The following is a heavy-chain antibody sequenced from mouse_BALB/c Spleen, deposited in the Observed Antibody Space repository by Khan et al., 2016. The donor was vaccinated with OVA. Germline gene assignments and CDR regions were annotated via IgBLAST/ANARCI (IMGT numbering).Heavy chain of an antibody. CDR1: GFTFSSYA. CDR2: IRGGGST. V-gene: IGHV5-6-5*01. D-gene: IGHD1-1*01. J-gene: IGHJ2*01. Sequence: EVELVESGGGLVKPGGSLRFSCAASGFTFSSYAMSWVRQTPEKRLEWVASIRGGGSTYYPDSLKGRFTISRDNARNILYLQMNSLRSEDTAMYYCVRYGSSFFDYWGQGTTLTVSS. CDR3: VRYGSSFFDY.